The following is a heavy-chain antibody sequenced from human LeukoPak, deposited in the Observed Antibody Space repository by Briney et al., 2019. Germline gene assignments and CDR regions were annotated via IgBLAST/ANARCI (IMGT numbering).Heavy chain of an antibody. CDR2: IYPGDSDT. CDR1: GYSFTSYW. CDR3: ARHTGTSSPPDDAFDI. J-gene: IGHJ3*02. D-gene: IGHD2-8*02. V-gene: IGHV5-51*01. Sequence: GESLKISCKGSGYSFTSYWIGWVRQMPGKGLEWMGIIYPGDSDTRYSPSFQGQVTISADKSISTAYLQWSSLKASDTAMYYCARHTGTSSPPDDAFDIWGQGTMVTVSS.